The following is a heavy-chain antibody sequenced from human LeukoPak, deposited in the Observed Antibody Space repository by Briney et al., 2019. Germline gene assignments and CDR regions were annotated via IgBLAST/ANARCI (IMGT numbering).Heavy chain of an antibody. CDR1: TFTXXY. CDR2: INPNSGGT. Sequence: TFTXXYMHXVRQAPGQGLEWMGWINPNSGGTNYAQKFQGRVTMTRDTSISTAYMELSRLRSDDTAVYYCARVNLKYYDILTGYYPYYFDYWGQGTLVTVSS. CDR3: ARVNLKYYDILTGYYPYYFDY. V-gene: IGHV1-2*02. J-gene: IGHJ4*02. D-gene: IGHD3-9*01.